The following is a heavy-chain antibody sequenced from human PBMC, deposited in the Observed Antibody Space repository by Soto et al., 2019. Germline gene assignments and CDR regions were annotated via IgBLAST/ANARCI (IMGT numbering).Heavy chain of an antibody. CDR3: ARPAVAGQIDY. V-gene: IGHV4-39*01. CDR2: IYYSGST. Sequence: QLQLQESGPGLVKPSETLSLTCTVSGGSISSSSYYWGWIRQPPGKGLEWIGSIYYSGSTYYNPSLKSRVTISVDTSKNQFSLKLSSVTAADTAVYYCARPAVAGQIDYWGQGTLVTVSS. D-gene: IGHD6-19*01. J-gene: IGHJ4*02. CDR1: GGSISSSSYY.